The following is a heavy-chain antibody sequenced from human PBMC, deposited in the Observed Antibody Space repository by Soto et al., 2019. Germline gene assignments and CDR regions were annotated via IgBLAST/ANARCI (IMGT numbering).Heavy chain of an antibody. CDR2: ISRTDSSK. CDR1: GFSFSDYD. CDR3: ARDFYGLDV. J-gene: IGHJ6*02. Sequence: QVQLVESGGGLVKPGGSLRLSCAATGFSFSDYDMTWIRQSPGQGLEWLSYISRTDSSKYYAGSVKGRFTISVDSAKISVYLQMNSLRADDTAVYYCARDFYGLDVWGQGTTVIVSS. V-gene: IGHV3-11*01.